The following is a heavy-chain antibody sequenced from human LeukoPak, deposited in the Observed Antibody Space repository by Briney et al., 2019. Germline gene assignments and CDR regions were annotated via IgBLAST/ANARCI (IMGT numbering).Heavy chain of an antibody. J-gene: IGHJ4*02. V-gene: IGHV3-23*01. D-gene: IGHD1-26*01. CDR1: GFTFSSYA. CDR2: ISGSGGST. CDR3: AKVALMYSGSYFYFDY. Sequence: GGSLRLSCAASGFTFSSYAMSWVRQAPGKGLEWVSAISGSGGSTYYADSVKGRFTISRDNSKNTLYLQMNSLRAEDTAVYYCAKVALMYSGSYFYFDYWGQGTLVTVSS.